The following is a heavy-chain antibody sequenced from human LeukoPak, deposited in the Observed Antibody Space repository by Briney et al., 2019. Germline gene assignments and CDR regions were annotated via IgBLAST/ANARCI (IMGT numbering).Heavy chain of an antibody. V-gene: IGHV3-66*01. CDR2: IYSGGST. CDR3: AREANDYGDYTYYFDY. CDR1: GFTVSSNY. J-gene: IGHJ4*02. D-gene: IGHD4-17*01. Sequence: PGGSLRLSCAASGFTVSSNYMSWVRQAPGKGLEWVSVIYSGGSTYYADSVKGRFIISRDNSKNTLYLQMNSLRAEDTAVYYCAREANDYGDYTYYFDYWGQGTLVTVSS.